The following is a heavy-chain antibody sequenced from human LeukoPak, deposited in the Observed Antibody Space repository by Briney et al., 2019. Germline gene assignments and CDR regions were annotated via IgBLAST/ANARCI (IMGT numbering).Heavy chain of an antibody. CDR3: VVGGSPGY. V-gene: IGHV3-74*01. Sequence: GGSLRLSCAASGNYWMHWVRQVPGKGLVWVSHINSDGSWTSYADSVKGRFTISKDNAKNTVYLQMNSLRAEDTAVYYCVVGGSPGYWGQGTLVTVSS. J-gene: IGHJ4*02. CDR1: GNYW. D-gene: IGHD2-15*01. CDR2: INSDGSWT.